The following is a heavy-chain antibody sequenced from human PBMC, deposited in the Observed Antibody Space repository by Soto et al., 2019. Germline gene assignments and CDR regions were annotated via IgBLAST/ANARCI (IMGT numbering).Heavy chain of an antibody. D-gene: IGHD3-16*02. V-gene: IGHV1-46*03. Sequence: QVHLVQSGAEVKMPGASVTVSCKASGYPFTSYCVHWVRQAPGQGLEWMGLINPSTGATGYAQKFQGRVTMTRDMSTTTVYMELRGLGFEDTAVYYCARADDYIWGTYRQLDYWGQGALVTVSS. CDR1: GYPFTSYC. J-gene: IGHJ4*02. CDR2: INPSTGAT. CDR3: ARADDYIWGTYRQLDY.